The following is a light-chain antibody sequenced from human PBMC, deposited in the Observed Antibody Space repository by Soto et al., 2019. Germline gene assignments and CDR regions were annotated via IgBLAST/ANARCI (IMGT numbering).Light chain of an antibody. CDR2: SND. CDR1: SSNIGSNS. CDR3: AAWDDSLNGYV. J-gene: IGLJ1*01. Sequence: QSVLTQPPSASGTPGQRVTISCSGSSSNIGSNSVNWYQQLPGTAPKLLIYSNDRRPSGVPDRFSDSKSGTSASLAISGLQSEDEADYYCAAWDDSLNGYVFGTGTKVTVL. V-gene: IGLV1-44*01.